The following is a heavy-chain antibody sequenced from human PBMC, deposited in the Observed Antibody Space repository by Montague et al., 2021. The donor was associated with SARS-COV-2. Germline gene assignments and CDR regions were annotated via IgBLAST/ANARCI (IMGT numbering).Heavy chain of an antibody. CDR3: ARMTVTTALDY. CDR2: SDWDDDK. Sequence: PALVKPTQTLTLTCTFSGFSLSTSGMCVSWIRQPPGKALEWLARSDWDDDKYYSTFLKTRLTISKDTSKNQVVLTMTNMDPVDTATYYCARMTVTTALDYWGQGTLVTVSS. CDR1: GFSLSTSGMC. J-gene: IGHJ4*02. V-gene: IGHV2-70*11. D-gene: IGHD4-17*01.